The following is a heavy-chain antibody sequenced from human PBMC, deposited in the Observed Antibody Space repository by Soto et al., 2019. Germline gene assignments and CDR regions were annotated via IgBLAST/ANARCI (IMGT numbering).Heavy chain of an antibody. Sequence: QVQLQESGPGLVRPAETLSLICSVSTDSMRTYSWTWIRQSPGKGLEWIGYVYHTGRTEYNPSLESRVTISIDMSKKQCSLQLTSVTAADTAVYFCARDDTTGIIEFWGQGTLVTVSS. CDR3: ARDDTTGIIEF. CDR2: VYHTGRT. J-gene: IGHJ4*02. CDR1: TDSMRTYS. V-gene: IGHV4-59*01. D-gene: IGHD6-13*01.